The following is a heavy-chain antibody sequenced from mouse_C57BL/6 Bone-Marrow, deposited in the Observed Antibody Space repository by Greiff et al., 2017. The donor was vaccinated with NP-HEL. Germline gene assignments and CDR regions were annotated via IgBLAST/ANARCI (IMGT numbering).Heavy chain of an antibody. Sequence: QVQLQQSGPGLVKPSQSLFLTCSITGFPITSGYYWIWIRQSPGKPLEWMGYITHSGETFYNPSLQSPISITRETSKNQFFLQLNSVTTEDTAMYYCAGDRSGGYYWYFDVWGTGTTVTVSS. CDR1: GFPITSGYY. V-gene: IGHV12-3*01. D-gene: IGHD2-2*01. CDR2: ITHSGET. J-gene: IGHJ1*03. CDR3: AGDRSGGYYWYFDV.